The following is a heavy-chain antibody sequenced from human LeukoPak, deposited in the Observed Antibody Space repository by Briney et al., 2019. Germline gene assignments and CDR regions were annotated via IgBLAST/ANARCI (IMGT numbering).Heavy chain of an antibody. CDR2: ISWNSGSI. Sequence: GGSLRLSCAASGFTFDDYAMHWVRQAPGKGLEWVSGISWNSGSIGYADSVKGRFTISRDNAKNSLYLQMNSLRAEDTALYYCAKTAVGATYFDYWGQGTLVTVSS. D-gene: IGHD1-26*01. CDR3: AKTAVGATYFDY. J-gene: IGHJ4*02. V-gene: IGHV3-9*01. CDR1: GFTFDDYA.